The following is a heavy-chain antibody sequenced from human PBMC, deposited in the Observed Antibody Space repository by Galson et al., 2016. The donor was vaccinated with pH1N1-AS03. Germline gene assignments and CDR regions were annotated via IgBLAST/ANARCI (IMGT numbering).Heavy chain of an antibody. Sequence: SLRLSCAASGFTVSTYDMHWVRQSAGGGLEWVSLIAAVGTTEYAGSVKGRFTIFRDNVKNSLYLQMNNLTAEDTALYYCAVWGYISNTHGLDVWGKGTTVTVSS. CDR1: GFTVSTYD. V-gene: IGHV3-13*01. CDR3: AVWGYISNTHGLDV. D-gene: IGHD5-18*01. J-gene: IGHJ6*04. CDR2: IAAVGTT.